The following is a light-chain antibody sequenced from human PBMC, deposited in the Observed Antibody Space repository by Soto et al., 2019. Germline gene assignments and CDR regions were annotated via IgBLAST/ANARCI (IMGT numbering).Light chain of an antibody. V-gene: IGKV2-30*02. CDR1: QSLVHTDGIAY. CDR3: MQGIHWPIT. CDR2: TVS. Sequence: DVVMTQSPLSLPVSLGQPASISSRSSQSLVHTDGIAYLNWFHQRPGQSPRRLIYTVSNRDSGVPARFSGSGSGTDFTLKISRVEAEDVGVYYCMQGIHWPITFGQGTRLEIK. J-gene: IGKJ5*01.